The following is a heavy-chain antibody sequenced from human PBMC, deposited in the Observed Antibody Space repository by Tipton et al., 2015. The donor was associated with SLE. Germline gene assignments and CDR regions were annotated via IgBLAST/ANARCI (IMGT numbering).Heavy chain of an antibody. J-gene: IGHJ4*02. V-gene: IGHV3-7*01. Sequence: SLRLSCAASGFTVSSNYMSWVRQAPGKGLEWVANIKQDGSEKYYVDSVKGRFTISRDNAKNSLYLQMNSLRAEDTAVYYCARGHILVVPAVTFDYWGQGILFSVSS. CDR3: ARGHILVVPAVTFDY. CDR2: IKQDGSEK. D-gene: IGHD2-2*01. CDR1: GFTVSSNY.